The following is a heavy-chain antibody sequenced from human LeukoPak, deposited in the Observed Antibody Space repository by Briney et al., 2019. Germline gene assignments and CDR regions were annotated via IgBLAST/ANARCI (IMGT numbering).Heavy chain of an antibody. CDR3: AKGGLNWIRNPFDY. Sequence: GGSLRLSCAASGISFSSYGMHWVRQAPGKGLEWVAVISYDGSNKYYADSVKGRFTISRDNSKNTLYLQMNSLRAEDTAVYYCAKGGLNWIRNPFDYWGQGTLVTVSS. CDR1: GISFSSYG. V-gene: IGHV3-30*18. CDR2: ISYDGSNK. D-gene: IGHD1-1*01. J-gene: IGHJ4*02.